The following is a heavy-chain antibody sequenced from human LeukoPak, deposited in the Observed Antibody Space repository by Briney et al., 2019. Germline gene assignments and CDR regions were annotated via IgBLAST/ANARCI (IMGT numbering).Heavy chain of an antibody. Sequence: PSETLSLTCAVYGGSFSGYYWSWIRQPPGKGLEWIGEINHSGSTNYNPSLTSRVTISVDTSKNQFSLTLSSVTAADTAVYYCARGLTGVFYYYYMDVWGKGTTVTVSS. V-gene: IGHV4-34*01. D-gene: IGHD7-27*01. CDR3: ARGLTGVFYYYYMDV. J-gene: IGHJ6*03. CDR1: GGSFSGYY. CDR2: INHSGST.